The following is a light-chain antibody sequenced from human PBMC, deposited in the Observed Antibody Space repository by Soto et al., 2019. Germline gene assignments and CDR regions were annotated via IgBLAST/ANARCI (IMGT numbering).Light chain of an antibody. CDR1: SSDVGGYNY. V-gene: IGLV2-14*01. Sequence: QSALTQPASVSGSPGQSINIACTGTSSDVGGYNYVSWYQQHPGKAPQLMIYEVSNRPSGVSNRFSGSKSGNTASLTISGLQSEDEADYYCSSYTSSSTLVVFGGGTKLTVL. CDR3: SSYTSSSTLVV. CDR2: EVS. J-gene: IGLJ2*01.